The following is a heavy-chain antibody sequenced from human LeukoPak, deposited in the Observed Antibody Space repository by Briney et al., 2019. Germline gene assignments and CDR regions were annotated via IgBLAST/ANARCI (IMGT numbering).Heavy chain of an antibody. CDR1: GGSISDYS. V-gene: IGHV4-59*04. D-gene: IGHD3-22*01. Sequence: SETLSLTCTVSGGSISDYSWSWIRQPPGKGLEWIGYIYHSGNTYYNPSLKSRVTISVDRSKNQFSLRLSSVTTADTAVYYCARLSTSSGLFDYWGQGTLVTVSS. CDR2: IYHSGNT. CDR3: ARLSTSSGLFDY. J-gene: IGHJ4*02.